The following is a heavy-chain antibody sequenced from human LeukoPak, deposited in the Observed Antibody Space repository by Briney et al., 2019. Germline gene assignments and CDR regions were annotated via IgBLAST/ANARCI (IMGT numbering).Heavy chain of an antibody. CDR2: IKQDGSEK. CDR1: EFPLSREC. Sequence: GGALKLSCEASEFPLSRECISWVRPDQGKGKERVANIKQDGSEKYYVDSAKGRFTISRDNAKNTLYLQMNSLRAEDTAVYYCARGNTMIVVDNWFDPWGQGTLVTVSS. J-gene: IGHJ5*02. CDR3: ARGNTMIVVDNWFDP. D-gene: IGHD3-22*01. V-gene: IGHV3-7*01.